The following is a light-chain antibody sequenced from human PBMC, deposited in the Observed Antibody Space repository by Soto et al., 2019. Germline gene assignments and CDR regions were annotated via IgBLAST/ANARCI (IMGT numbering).Light chain of an antibody. CDR1: QDISNY. Sequence: DIQMTQSPSSLSAAVGDRVTITCQARQDISNYLNWYQQKPGKAPKLLIYDASKLETGVPSRFSGSGSGTDFTFTISSLQPEDIATYYCQQYDNLSYTFGQGTKLEIK. J-gene: IGKJ2*01. CDR3: QQYDNLSYT. CDR2: DAS. V-gene: IGKV1-33*01.